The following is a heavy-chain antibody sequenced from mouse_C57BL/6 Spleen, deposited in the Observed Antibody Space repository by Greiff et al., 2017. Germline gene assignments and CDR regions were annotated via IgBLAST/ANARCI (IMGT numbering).Heavy chain of an antibody. J-gene: IGHJ2*01. D-gene: IGHD3-2*02. V-gene: IGHV5-4*01. CDR3: AREEAQATPFDY. CDR2: ISDGGSYT. CDR1: GFTFSSYA. Sequence: DVMLVESGGGLVKPGGSLKLSCAASGFTFSSYAMSWVRQTPEKRLEWVATISDGGSYTYYPDNVKGRFTISRDNAKNNLYLQMSHLKSEDTAMYYCAREEAQATPFDYWGQGTTLTVSS.